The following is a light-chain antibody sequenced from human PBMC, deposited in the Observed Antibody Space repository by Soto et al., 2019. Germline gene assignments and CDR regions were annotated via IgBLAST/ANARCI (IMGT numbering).Light chain of an antibody. V-gene: IGKV3-15*01. J-gene: IGKJ4*01. CDR1: QSVRSN. CDR3: QQYNNWPPLT. CDR2: GAS. Sequence: EVVMTRSPATLSVSPGERVTLSCRASQSVRSNLAWYLQKPGQAPRLLIYGASTRATGIPARFSASGSGTEFTLTISSLQSEDFAVYYCQQYNNWPPLTFGGGTKVEIK.